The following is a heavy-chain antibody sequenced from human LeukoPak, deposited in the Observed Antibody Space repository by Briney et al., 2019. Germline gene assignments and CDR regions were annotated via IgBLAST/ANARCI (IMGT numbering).Heavy chain of an antibody. Sequence: SETLSLTCTVSGGPISSYDWSWIRQPPGKGLEWMGYIYYSGTTNYNPSLWSRVTISVDTSKHHSSLKRSSVTAADTAVDYCARMRAIDYDVWSVYSPQWGLGMDVWGQGTTVTVSS. V-gene: IGHV4-59*01. CDR3: ARMRAIDYDVWSVYSPQWGLGMDV. CDR2: IYYSGTT. J-gene: IGHJ6*02. D-gene: IGHD3-3*01. CDR1: GGPISSYD.